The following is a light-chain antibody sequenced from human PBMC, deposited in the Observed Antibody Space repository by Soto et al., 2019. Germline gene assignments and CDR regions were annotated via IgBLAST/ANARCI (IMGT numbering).Light chain of an antibody. CDR3: SSYAGSYTLV. V-gene: IGLV2-11*01. CDR2: DVS. CDR1: SNDVGGYNF. Sequence: QSALTQPRAVSGSPGQSVTISCTGTSNDVGGYNFVSWYQQHPGKVPKLFIYDVSRRPSGVPDRFSGSKSGNTASLTIPGLQAEDEADYYCSSYAGSYTLVFGGGTKLTVL. J-gene: IGLJ2*01.